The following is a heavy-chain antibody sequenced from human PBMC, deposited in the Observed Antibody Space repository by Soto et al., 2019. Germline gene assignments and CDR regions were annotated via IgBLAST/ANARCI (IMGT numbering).Heavy chain of an antibody. CDR3: ARFGVSSGHEVPDFDS. CDR1: GYTFNFYG. CDR2: ISGFNGNT. J-gene: IGHJ4*02. V-gene: IGHV1-18*01. D-gene: IGHD3-10*01. Sequence: ASVKVSCKASGYTFNFYGITWVRQAPGQGLEWMGWISGFNGNTNYAADLQGRVTMTTDTSTSTAYMELRGLRSDDTAVYYCARFGVSSGHEVPDFDSWGQGTLVTVSS.